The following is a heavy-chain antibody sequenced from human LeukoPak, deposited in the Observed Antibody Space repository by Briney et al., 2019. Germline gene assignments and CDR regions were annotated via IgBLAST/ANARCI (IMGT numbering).Heavy chain of an antibody. CDR2: IYTSGTT. Sequence: SQTLSFTCTVSGGSVRRGNYYWTWIRQPAGSGLEWIGRIYTSGTTDYNPSPRTRVTISVDASRNQFSLNLSSVTAADTAVYYCARWSGSVTARNYYYYMDVWGEGTTVTVSS. V-gene: IGHV4-61*02. CDR1: GGSVRRGNYY. CDR3: ARWSGSVTARNYYYYMDV. J-gene: IGHJ6*03. D-gene: IGHD6-6*01.